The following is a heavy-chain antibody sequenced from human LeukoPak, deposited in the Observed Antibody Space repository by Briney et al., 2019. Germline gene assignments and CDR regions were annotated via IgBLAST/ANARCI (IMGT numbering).Heavy chain of an antibody. V-gene: IGHV3-7*01. CDR3: VRGGAVAGRFEA. Sequence: PGGSLRLSCAASGFPFNSQTMSWVRQAPGKGLEGVAKIKEDGSDVKYVDSVRGRFTISRDNAKDSLFLEMNSLRDDDTAVYYCVRGGAVAGRFEAWGQGTQVTVSS. D-gene: IGHD6-19*01. J-gene: IGHJ5*02. CDR1: GFPFNSQT. CDR2: IKEDGSDV.